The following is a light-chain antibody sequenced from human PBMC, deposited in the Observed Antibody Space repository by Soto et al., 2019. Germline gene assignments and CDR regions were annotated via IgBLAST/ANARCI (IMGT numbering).Light chain of an antibody. CDR3: QQYNNWPGWT. CDR1: QSVSSN. Sequence: IVMTPTPATLSVSPGERATLSCRASQSVSSNLAWYQQKPGQAPRLLIYGASTRATGIPARFSGSGSGTEFTLTISSLQSEDFAVYYCQQYNNWPGWTFGQGTKVDI. CDR2: GAS. J-gene: IGKJ1*01. V-gene: IGKV3-15*01.